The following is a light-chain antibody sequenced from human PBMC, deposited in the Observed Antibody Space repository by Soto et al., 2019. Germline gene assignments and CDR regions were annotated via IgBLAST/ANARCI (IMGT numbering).Light chain of an antibody. J-gene: IGLJ1*01. CDR2: GVS. Sequence: QSALNQPASVSGSPGQSITISCTGTTSDVGGYNYVSWYQQHPGKAPKLMIYGVSIRPSGASDRFSGSKSGNTASLTISGLQAEGEADYYCSSYTSSGTYVFGTGTKSPS. CDR1: TSDVGGYNY. CDR3: SSYTSSGTYV. V-gene: IGLV2-14*01.